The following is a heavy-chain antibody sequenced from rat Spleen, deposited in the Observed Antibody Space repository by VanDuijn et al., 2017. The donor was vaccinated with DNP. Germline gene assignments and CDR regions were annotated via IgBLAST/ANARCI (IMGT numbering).Heavy chain of an antibody. J-gene: IGHJ2*01. D-gene: IGHD4-6*01. CDR2: ISYEGRST. Sequence: EVQLVESDGGLVQPGRSLKLSCAASGFTFSDYYMAWVRQAPTKGLEWVASISYEGRSTNYGDSVKGRFTISRDNARSTLYLQLNSLRSEDTATYYCARHLGSPGDYWGQGVMVTVSS. CDR3: ARHLGSPGDY. V-gene: IGHV5-22*01. CDR1: GFTFSDYY.